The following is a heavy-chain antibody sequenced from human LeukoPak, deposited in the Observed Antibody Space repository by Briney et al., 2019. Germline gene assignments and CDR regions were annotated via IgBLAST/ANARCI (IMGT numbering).Heavy chain of an antibody. CDR3: AGAYKREPAAAEVDY. J-gene: IGHJ4*02. V-gene: IGHV4-59*08. CDR1: GGSISSYY. D-gene: IGHD2-2*01. Sequence: SETLSLTCTVSGGSISSYYWSWIRQPPGKGLEWIGYIYYSGSTNYNPSLKSRVTISVDTSKNQFSLKLSSVTAADTAVYYCAGAYKREPAAAEVDYWARGTLVTVSS. CDR2: IYYSGST.